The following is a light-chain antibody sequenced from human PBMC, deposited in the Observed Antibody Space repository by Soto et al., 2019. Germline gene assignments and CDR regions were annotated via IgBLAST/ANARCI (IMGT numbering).Light chain of an antibody. J-gene: IGKJ2*01. CDR2: GAS. Sequence: IVMTQSPVTLSVSPGERVTLSCRASETVRTNLAWFQQKPGQTPRLLIFGASTRATGIPTRFTGSGSETEFTLTIDSLQSEDLGVYYCQQYYNWPAYTFGQGTKLEI. CDR1: ETVRTN. V-gene: IGKV3-15*01. CDR3: QQYYNWPAYT.